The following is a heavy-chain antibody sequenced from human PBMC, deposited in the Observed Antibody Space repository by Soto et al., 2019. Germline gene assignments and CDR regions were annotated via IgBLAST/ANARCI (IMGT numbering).Heavy chain of an antibody. CDR3: AKDNDLDRDGPSDY. D-gene: IGHD2-2*03. V-gene: IGHV3-9*01. Sequence: VQLVESGGGSVQPGRSLRLSCAASGFSFDDYGMHWVRQGPGKGLEWVSGISWNSGDIYYADSVKGRFTISRDNAKRSLYLQMNSLRTEDTALYYCAKDNDLDRDGPSDYWGQGILVTVSS. CDR2: ISWNSGDI. J-gene: IGHJ4*02. CDR1: GFSFDDYG.